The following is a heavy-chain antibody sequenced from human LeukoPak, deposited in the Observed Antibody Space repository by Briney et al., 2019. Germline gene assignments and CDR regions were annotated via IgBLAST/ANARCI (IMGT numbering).Heavy chain of an antibody. Sequence: ASVKVSCKASGYMFTGNYMHWVRQAPGQGFEWMGIFNPTYSIPIYAPTFEGRVTMTSDMSTSTFYMDLSTLRSEDTAVYFCAKDPRNILTGDFDDFDIWGQGTVVIVSS. CDR3: AKDPRNILTGDFDDFDI. CDR2: FNPTYSIP. D-gene: IGHD3-9*01. J-gene: IGHJ3*02. CDR1: GYMFTGNY. V-gene: IGHV1-46*01.